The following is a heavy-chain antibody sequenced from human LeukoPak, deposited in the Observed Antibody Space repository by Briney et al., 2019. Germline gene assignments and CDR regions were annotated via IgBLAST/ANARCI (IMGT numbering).Heavy chain of an antibody. V-gene: IGHV3-30*18. CDR3: AKGTHFDY. CDR2: ISYDGSNK. Sequence: GGSLRLSCAASGFTFSSYGMHWVRQAPGKGLEWVAVISYDGSNKYYADSVKGRFTISRDNSKNTLYLQMSSLRAEDTAVYYCAKGTHFDYWGQGTLVTVSS. J-gene: IGHJ4*02. CDR1: GFTFSSYG.